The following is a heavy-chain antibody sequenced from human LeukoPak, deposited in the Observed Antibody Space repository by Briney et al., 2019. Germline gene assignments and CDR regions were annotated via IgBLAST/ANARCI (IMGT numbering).Heavy chain of an antibody. CDR3: ARELPLSPYFDY. Sequence: SETLSLTCTVSGGSISSSSYYWGWIRQPPGKGLEWIGSIYYSGSTYYNPPLKSRVTISVDTSKNQFSLKLSSVTAADTAVYYCARELPLSPYFDYWGQGTLVTVSS. V-gene: IGHV4-39*02. D-gene: IGHD5-18*01. CDR2: IYYSGST. CDR1: GGSISSSSYY. J-gene: IGHJ4*02.